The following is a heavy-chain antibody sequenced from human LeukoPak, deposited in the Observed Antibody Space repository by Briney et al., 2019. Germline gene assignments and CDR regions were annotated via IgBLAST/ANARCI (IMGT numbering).Heavy chain of an antibody. CDR3: GRFDY. J-gene: IGHJ4*02. CDR2: IYTSGST. CDR1: GGSISTGSYY. V-gene: IGHV4-61*02. Sequence: SQTLSLTCTVSGGSISTGSYYLSWIRQPAGKGLEWIGRIYTSGSTNYNPSLKSRVTISVDTSKNQFSLKLSSVAAADTAVYYCGRFDYWGQGTLVTVSS.